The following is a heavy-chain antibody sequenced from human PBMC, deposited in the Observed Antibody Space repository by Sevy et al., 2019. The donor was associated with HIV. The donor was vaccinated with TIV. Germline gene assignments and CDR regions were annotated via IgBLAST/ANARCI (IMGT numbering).Heavy chain of an antibody. D-gene: IGHD3-16*02. CDR3: ARGRLSDYYYYMDV. CDR2: IIPILGIA. Sequence: ASVKVSCKASGGTFSSYAISWVRQAPGQGLEWMGGIIPILGIANYAQKFQGRVTITADKSMSTAYMELSSLRSEDTAVYYCARGRLSDYYYYMDVWGKGTTVTVSS. CDR1: GGTFSSYA. J-gene: IGHJ6*03. V-gene: IGHV1-69*10.